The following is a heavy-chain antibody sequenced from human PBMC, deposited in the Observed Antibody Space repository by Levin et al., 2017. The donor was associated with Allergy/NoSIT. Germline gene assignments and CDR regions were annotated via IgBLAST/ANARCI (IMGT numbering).Heavy chain of an antibody. CDR2: ISYDGSNK. D-gene: IGHD3-9*01. V-gene: IGHV3-30-3*01. Sequence: LSLTCAASGFTFSSYAMHWVRQAPGKGLEWVAVISYDGSNKYYADSVKGRFTISRDNSKNTLYLQMNSLRAEDTAVYYCARGQTGYYYYGMDVWGQGTTVTVSS. CDR1: GFTFSSYA. CDR3: ARGQTGYYYYGMDV. J-gene: IGHJ6*02.